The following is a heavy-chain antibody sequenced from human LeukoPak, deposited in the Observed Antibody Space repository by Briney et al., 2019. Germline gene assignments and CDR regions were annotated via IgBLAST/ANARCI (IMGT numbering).Heavy chain of an antibody. CDR2: ISSSSSYI. CDR1: GFTFSSYP. D-gene: IGHD6-6*01. V-gene: IGHV3-21*01. Sequence: GGSLRLSCAGSGFTFSSYPMSWVRQAPAKGLEWVSSISSSSSYIYYADSVKGRFTISRDNAKNSLYLQMNSLRAEDTAVYYCARVVSSAFDIWGQGTMVTVSS. CDR3: ARVVSSAFDI. J-gene: IGHJ3*02.